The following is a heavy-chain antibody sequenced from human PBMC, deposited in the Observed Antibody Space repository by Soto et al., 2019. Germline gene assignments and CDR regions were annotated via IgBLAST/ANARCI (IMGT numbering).Heavy chain of an antibody. CDR2: ISSSSSYI. CDR1: GFTFSSYS. Sequence: GGSLRLSCAASGFTFSSYSMNWVRQAPGKGLEWVSSISSSSSYIYYADSVKGRFTISRDNAKNSLYLQMNSLRAEDTAVYYCASYVWGSYRYFDYWGQGTLVTVSS. D-gene: IGHD3-16*02. J-gene: IGHJ4*02. V-gene: IGHV3-21*01. CDR3: ASYVWGSYRYFDY.